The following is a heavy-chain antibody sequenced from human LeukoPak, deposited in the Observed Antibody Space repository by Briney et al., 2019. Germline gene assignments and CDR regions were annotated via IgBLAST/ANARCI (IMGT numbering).Heavy chain of an antibody. D-gene: IGHD3-16*01. CDR1: GYTFISYD. J-gene: IGHJ5*02. CDR2: MNPNGGNT. V-gene: IGHV1-8*01. Sequence: ASVKVSCKASGYTFISYDINWVRQATGQGLEWMGWMNPNGGNTGYAQKFQGRVTMTRSTSINTAYMELSSLTSDDTAVYYCARLGEYSNWFDPWGQGTLVIVSS. CDR3: ARLGEYSNWFDP.